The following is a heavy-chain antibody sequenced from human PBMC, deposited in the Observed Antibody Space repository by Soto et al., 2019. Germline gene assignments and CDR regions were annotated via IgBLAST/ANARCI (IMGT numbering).Heavy chain of an antibody. Sequence: GGSLRLSCAASGFTFNDYALTWVRQVPGKGLEWVSSLSSRGISTHYAESVKGRFTISRDNIKNTVYLQMNSLRAEDTAVYYCAREQYSSGWSSGWFDPWGQGTLVTVSS. V-gene: IGHV3-23*01. CDR2: LSSRGIST. J-gene: IGHJ5*02. CDR1: GFTFNDYA. CDR3: AREQYSSGWSSGWFDP. D-gene: IGHD6-19*01.